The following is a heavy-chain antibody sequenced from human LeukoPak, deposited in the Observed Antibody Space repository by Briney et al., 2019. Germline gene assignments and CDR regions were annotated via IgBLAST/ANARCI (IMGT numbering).Heavy chain of an antibody. V-gene: IGHV3-7*01. Sequence: GGSLRLSCSASEFTFSNFWMSWVRQAPGKGPEWVANIKQDGSEKYYVDSVKGRFTISRDSAETSLHLQMNSLRAEDTAVYYCARGGNHGDYWYFDLWGRGTLVTVSS. CDR3: ARGGNHGDYWYFDL. J-gene: IGHJ2*01. CDR1: EFTFSNFW. D-gene: IGHD4-17*01. CDR2: IKQDGSEK.